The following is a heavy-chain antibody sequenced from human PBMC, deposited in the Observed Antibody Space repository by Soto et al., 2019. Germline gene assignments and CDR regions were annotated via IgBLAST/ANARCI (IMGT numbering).Heavy chain of an antibody. J-gene: IGHJ4*02. Sequence: PGGSLRLSCAASGFTFGLYWMGWVRQAPGKGLEWVAKTKPDGSEGYYVDSVRGRFTISRDNAVNSLYLQMNSLTAEDTAVYYCARDVWWSFDYWGQGTVVTVSS. CDR2: TKPDGSEG. CDR1: GFTFGLYW. D-gene: IGHD2-8*02. V-gene: IGHV3-7*01. CDR3: ARDVWWSFDY.